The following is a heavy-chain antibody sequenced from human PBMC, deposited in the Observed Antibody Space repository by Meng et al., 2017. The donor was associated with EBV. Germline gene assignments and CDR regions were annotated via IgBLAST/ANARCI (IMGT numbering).Heavy chain of an antibody. CDR1: GFSLSTRGVG. CDR2: IYWDDDK. Sequence: QITLKGSGPTLVKPPPTLTLPCTFSGFSLSTRGVGVGWIRQPPGKALEWLALIYWDDDKRYSPSLKSRLTITKDTSKNQVVLTMTNMDPVDAATYYCAHIIAARPFDYWGQGTLVTVSS. CDR3: AHIIAARPFDY. V-gene: IGHV2-5*02. J-gene: IGHJ4*02. D-gene: IGHD6-6*01.